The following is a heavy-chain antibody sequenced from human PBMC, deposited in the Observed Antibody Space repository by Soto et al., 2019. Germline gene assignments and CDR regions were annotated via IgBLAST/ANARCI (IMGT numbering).Heavy chain of an antibody. Sequence: RLSCAASGFTFSSYATSWVRQAPGKGLEWISSISDTGGNTYYADSMKGRFTISRDNSKNTLYLQMNSLRAEDTAVYYCAKAGPNSHGRNYFDHWGQGTLVTVSS. CDR3: AKAGPNSHGRNYFDH. D-gene: IGHD1-26*01. V-gene: IGHV3-23*01. CDR2: ISDTGGNT. J-gene: IGHJ4*02. CDR1: GFTFSSYA.